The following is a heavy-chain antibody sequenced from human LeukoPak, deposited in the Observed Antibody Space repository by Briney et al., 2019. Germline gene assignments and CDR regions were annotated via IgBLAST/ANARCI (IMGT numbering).Heavy chain of an antibody. CDR2: ISGSGGST. CDR3: AKGDCSSTSCYSGY. CDR1: GFTFSSYA. Sequence: GGSLRLSCAASGFTFSSYAMSWVRQAPGKGLEWVSAISGSGGSTCYADSVKGRFTISRDNSKHTLYLQMNSLRAEDTAVYYCAKGDCSSTSCYSGYWGQGTLVTVSS. J-gene: IGHJ4*02. V-gene: IGHV3-23*01. D-gene: IGHD2-2*02.